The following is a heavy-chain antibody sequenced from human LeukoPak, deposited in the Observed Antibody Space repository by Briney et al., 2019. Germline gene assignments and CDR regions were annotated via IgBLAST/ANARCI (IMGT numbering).Heavy chain of an antibody. CDR3: ASLKLPSIVVVPAAIEIFDY. D-gene: IGHD2-2*01. CDR1: GGSISSSSYY. Sequence: PSETLSLTCTVSGGSISSSSYYWGWIRQPPGKGLEWIGSIYYSGSTYYNPSLKSRVTISVDTSKNQFSLKLSSVTAADTAVYYCASLKLPSIVVVPAAIEIFDYWGQGTLVTVSS. J-gene: IGHJ4*02. CDR2: IYYSGST. V-gene: IGHV4-39*07.